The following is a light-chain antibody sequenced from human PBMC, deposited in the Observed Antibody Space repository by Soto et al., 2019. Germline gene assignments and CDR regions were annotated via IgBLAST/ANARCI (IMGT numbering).Light chain of an antibody. J-gene: IGKJ1*01. CDR2: AAS. Sequence: DIQMTQSPSSLSASVGDRVTITCRASQDISNSLAWYQQKAGKVPKLLIYAASTLQSGVPSRFSGSGSGTDVTLTISSLQPEDVATYYCQKYNSAPWTFGQGTKVEIK. V-gene: IGKV1-27*01. CDR1: QDISNS. CDR3: QKYNSAPWT.